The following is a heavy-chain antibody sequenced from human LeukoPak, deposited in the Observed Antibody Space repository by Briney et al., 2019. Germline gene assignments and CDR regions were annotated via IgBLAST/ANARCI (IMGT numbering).Heavy chain of an antibody. CDR2: ISWNSGSI. V-gene: IGHV3-9*01. J-gene: IGHJ6*03. CDR1: GFTFDDYA. Sequence: PGGSLRLSCAASGFTFDDYAMHWVRQAPGKGLEWVSGISWNSGSIGYADSVKGRFTISRDNAKNSLYLQMNSLRAEDTAVYYCARDEIVATTKANYYYHMDVWGKGTTVTISS. CDR3: ARDEIVATTKANYYYHMDV. D-gene: IGHD5-12*01.